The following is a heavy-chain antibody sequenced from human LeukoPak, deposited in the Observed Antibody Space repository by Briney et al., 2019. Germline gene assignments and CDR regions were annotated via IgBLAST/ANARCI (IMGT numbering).Heavy chain of an antibody. J-gene: IGHJ4*02. V-gene: IGHV3-23*01. Sequence: GGSLRLSCAASGFNFANHAMSWVRQTPGKGLEWVSAISGGGNITYYADSVTGRFTISRDNSKDTLFLQMHSLRPGDTAVYYCVREDTPATANWGQGTLVTISS. CDR3: VREDTPATAN. CDR1: GFNFANHA. D-gene: IGHD2-21*02. CDR2: ISGGGNIT.